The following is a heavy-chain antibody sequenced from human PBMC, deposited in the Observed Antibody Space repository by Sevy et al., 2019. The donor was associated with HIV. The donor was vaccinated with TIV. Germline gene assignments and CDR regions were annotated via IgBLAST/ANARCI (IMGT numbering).Heavy chain of an antibody. CDR1: GFTFGGYA. J-gene: IGHJ5*02. V-gene: IGHV3-23*01. Sequence: GGSLRLSCAASGFTFGGYAMAWVRQAPGKGLESVSAISGTGETTYYTDSVKGRFTISRDNSNNIMYLQMNSLRGEDTAVYYCAKRPVSYCSGATCSLDHWGPRTLVTVSS. D-gene: IGHD2-2*01. CDR2: ISGTGETT. CDR3: AKRPVSYCSGATCSLDH.